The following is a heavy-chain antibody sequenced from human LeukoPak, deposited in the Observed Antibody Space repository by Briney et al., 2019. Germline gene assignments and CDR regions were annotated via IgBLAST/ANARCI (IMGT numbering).Heavy chain of an antibody. Sequence: PSETLSLTCAVSGYSISSGYYWGWIRQPPGKGLEWIGSIYHSGSTYYNPSLKSRVTISVDTSKNQFSLKLSSVTAADTAVYYCARSITIFGVVSSDYWGQGTLVTVSS. CDR1: GYSISSGYY. CDR2: IYHSGST. V-gene: IGHV4-38-2*01. CDR3: ARSITIFGVVSSDY. J-gene: IGHJ4*02. D-gene: IGHD3-3*01.